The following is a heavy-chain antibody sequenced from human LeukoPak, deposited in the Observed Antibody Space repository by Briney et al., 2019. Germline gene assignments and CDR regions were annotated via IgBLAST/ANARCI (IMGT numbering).Heavy chain of an antibody. CDR1: GFTFSSYG. Sequence: GRSLRLSCAASGFTFSSYGMHWVRPAPGKGLEWVAVIWYDGSNKYYADSVKGRFTISRDNSKNTLYLQMNSLRAEDTAVYYCARDGAPYSSSSGDYWGQGTLVSVSS. J-gene: IGHJ4*02. CDR3: ARDGAPYSSSSGDY. D-gene: IGHD6-6*01. CDR2: IWYDGSNK. V-gene: IGHV3-33*01.